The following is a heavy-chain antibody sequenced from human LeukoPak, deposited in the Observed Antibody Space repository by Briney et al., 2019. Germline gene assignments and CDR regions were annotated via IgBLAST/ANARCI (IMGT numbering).Heavy chain of an antibody. Sequence: PGGSLRLSCAASGFTFSSYWMNWVRQVPGKGLEGVANIKQDGSEKYYVDSVKGRFSISRDNAKNSLFLQMNSLRAEDTAVYYCARDPYGGKLFDYWGQGTLVTVSS. CDR3: ARDPYGGKLFDY. CDR1: GFTFSSYW. V-gene: IGHV3-7*01. J-gene: IGHJ4*02. CDR2: IKQDGSEK. D-gene: IGHD4-23*01.